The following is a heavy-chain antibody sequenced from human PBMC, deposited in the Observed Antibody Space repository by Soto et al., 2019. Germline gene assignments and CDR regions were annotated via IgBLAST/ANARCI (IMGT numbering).Heavy chain of an antibody. CDR3: ARPIPENSYGSGGYYFGWDY. Sequence: QVQLVEYGGGVVQPGRSLRLSCAASGFTFNRYAIYWVRQAPGKGLECVAVISYDGIHKYYADSVKGRFTISRDNSKNTLYLQMNNLRAEDTSFYYCARPIPENSYGSGGYYFGWDYWGQGTLVTVSS. V-gene: IGHV3-30-3*01. D-gene: IGHD3-22*01. CDR2: ISYDGIHK. CDR1: GFTFNRYA. J-gene: IGHJ4*02.